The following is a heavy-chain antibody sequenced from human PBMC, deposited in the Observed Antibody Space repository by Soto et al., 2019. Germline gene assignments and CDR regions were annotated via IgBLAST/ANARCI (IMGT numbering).Heavy chain of an antibody. CDR2: VSYTENT. J-gene: IGHJ4*02. Sequence: PSETLSLSCSVSIGSISGSSYSWGWIRQPPGKGLEWIGTVSYTENTYYNPSLESRVTISVDKSQNQFSLRLTSVTAADTAIYYCASYTPYLLVFDYWGQGALVTVSS. D-gene: IGHD3-10*01. CDR1: IGSISGSSYS. V-gene: IGHV4-39*01. CDR3: ASYTPYLLVFDY.